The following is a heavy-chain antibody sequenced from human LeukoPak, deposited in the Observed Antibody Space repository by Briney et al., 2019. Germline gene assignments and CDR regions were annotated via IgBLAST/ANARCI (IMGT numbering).Heavy chain of an antibody. CDR2: INQGGSDK. Sequence: GGSLRLSCAASGFTFSGHWMSWVRQAPGKGLEWVANINQGGSDKYYVDSVKGRFTISRDSANNLLYLQMNSLRGEDTAVYYCTRDRSRAEDDWGQGTLVTVSS. V-gene: IGHV3-7*01. D-gene: IGHD1-14*01. CDR1: GFTFSGHW. J-gene: IGHJ4*02. CDR3: TRDRSRAEDD.